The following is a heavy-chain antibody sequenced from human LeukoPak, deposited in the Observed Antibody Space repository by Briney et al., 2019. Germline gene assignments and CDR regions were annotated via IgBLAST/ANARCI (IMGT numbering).Heavy chain of an antibody. Sequence: LEASVKVSCKASGYTFTGYYMHWVRQAPGQGLEWMGWINPNSGGTNYAQKFQGRVTMTRDTSISTAYMELSRLRSDDTAVYYCARAPSQWPRRRSGYYFDYWGQGTLVTVSS. D-gene: IGHD5-12*01. CDR2: INPNSGGT. V-gene: IGHV1-2*02. CDR1: GYTFTGYY. CDR3: ARAPSQWPRRRSGYYFDY. J-gene: IGHJ4*02.